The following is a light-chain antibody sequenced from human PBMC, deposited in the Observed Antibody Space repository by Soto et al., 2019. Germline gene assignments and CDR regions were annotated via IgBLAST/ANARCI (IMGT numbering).Light chain of an antibody. V-gene: IGKV3D-20*02. CDR1: QSVSSSY. CDR3: QQHNNWPPIT. J-gene: IGKJ5*01. CDR2: GAS. Sequence: EIVLTQSPGTLSLSPGERATLSCRASQSVSSSYLAWYQQKPGQAPRLLIYGASSRATGIPDRFSGSGSGTDFTLTISSLEPEDFAVYYCQQHNNWPPITFGHGTRLEIK.